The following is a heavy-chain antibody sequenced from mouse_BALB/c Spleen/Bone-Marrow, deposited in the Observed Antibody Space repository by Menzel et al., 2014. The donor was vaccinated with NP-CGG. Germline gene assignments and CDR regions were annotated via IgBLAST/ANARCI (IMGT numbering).Heavy chain of an antibody. D-gene: IGHD1-1*01. J-gene: IGHJ1*01. CDR2: ISYSGST. V-gene: IGHV3-8*02. CDR1: GDSITSGY. Sequence: VQLKESGPSLVKPSQTLSLTCSVTGDSITSGYWNWIRKFPGNKLEYMGYISYSGSTYYNPSLKSRISITRDTSKNQYYLQLNSVITEDTATYYCARYYYGSSYWYFDVWGAGTTVTVSS. CDR3: ARYYYGSSYWYFDV.